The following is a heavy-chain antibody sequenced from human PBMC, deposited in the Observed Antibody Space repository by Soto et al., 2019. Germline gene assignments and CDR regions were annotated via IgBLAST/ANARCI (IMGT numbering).Heavy chain of an antibody. D-gene: IGHD3-10*01. CDR1: GDSITNGYFY. CDR3: ARGDSAGSDWLDP. CDR2: IKHTGST. Sequence: PSETLSLTCTVSGDSITNGYFYWSWIRQPPGKGLEYIAYIKHTGSTNYNPSLTSRVTISMDTSKNQFSLMLNSVTAVDTAIYYCARGDSAGSDWLDPWGQGILVTVSS. V-gene: IGHV4-61*01. J-gene: IGHJ5*02.